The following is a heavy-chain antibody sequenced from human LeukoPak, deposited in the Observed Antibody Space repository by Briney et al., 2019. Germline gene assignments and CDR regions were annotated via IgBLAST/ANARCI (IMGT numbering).Heavy chain of an antibody. Sequence: GRSLRLSCAASGFTFNYAWMSWVRQVPGKGLEWVGQTVSEIDGGTTDYATPVKGRFTISRDDPESTLYLQMNSLKIEDTAVYYCTTDEDWNYARKDVWGQGATVIVSS. CDR3: TTDEDWNYARKDV. CDR2: TVSEIDGGTT. J-gene: IGHJ6*02. D-gene: IGHD1-7*01. V-gene: IGHV3-15*04. CDR1: GFTFNYAW.